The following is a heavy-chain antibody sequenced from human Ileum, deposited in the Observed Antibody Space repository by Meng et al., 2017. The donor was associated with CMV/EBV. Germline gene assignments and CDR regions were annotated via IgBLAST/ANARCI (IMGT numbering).Heavy chain of an antibody. CDR2: TYYRSKWYN. J-gene: IGHJ5*02. Sequence: AISGDSVSSNSAAWNWSRQSPARGLEWLGRTYYRSKWYNDYAVSVKSRITINPDTSKNQFSLQLNSVTPEDTAVYYCASMGGDGSCSWGQGTLVTVSS. CDR1: GDSVSSNSAA. CDR3: ASMGGDGSCS. D-gene: IGHD2-15*01. V-gene: IGHV6-1*01.